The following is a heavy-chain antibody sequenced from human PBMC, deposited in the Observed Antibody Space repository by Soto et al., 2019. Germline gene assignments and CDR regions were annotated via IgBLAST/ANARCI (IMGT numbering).Heavy chain of an antibody. CDR1: GFSFSSFW. J-gene: IGHJ3*02. CDR3: TRYGGYCSSGDCSNDACEI. V-gene: IGHV3-7*03. Sequence: GGSLRLSCAASGFSFSSFWMSWVRQAPGKGLEWVANINQDRIQEYYVDSVRGRFTISRDNARKLLYLEMKSLRAEDTAICFSTRYGGYCSSGDCSNDACEIWGRRTMVAV. D-gene: IGHD2-2*01. CDR2: INQDRIQE.